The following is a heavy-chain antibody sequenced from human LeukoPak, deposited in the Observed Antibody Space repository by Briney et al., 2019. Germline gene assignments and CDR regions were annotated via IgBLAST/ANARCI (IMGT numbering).Heavy chain of an antibody. CDR2: IYYSGST. V-gene: IGHV4-59*08. Sequence: SETLSLTCTVSGGSISSYYWSWIQQPPGKGLEWIGYIYYSGSTNYNPSLKSRVTISVDTSKNQFSLKLSSVTAADTAVYYCARHQRVTIFGVVIQPLDYWGQGTLVTVSS. CDR1: GGSISSYY. J-gene: IGHJ4*02. D-gene: IGHD3-3*01. CDR3: ARHQRVTIFGVVIQPLDY.